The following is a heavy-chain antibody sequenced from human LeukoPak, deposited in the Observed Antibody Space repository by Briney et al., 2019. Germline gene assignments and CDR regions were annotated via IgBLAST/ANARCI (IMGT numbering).Heavy chain of an antibody. J-gene: IGHJ3*02. V-gene: IGHV4-59*01. CDR2: IYYSGST. CDR1: GGSISSYY. CDR3: ARGGSGSLDAFDI. Sequence: PSETLSLTCTVSGGSISSYYWSWIRQPPGKGLEWIGYIYYSGSTNYNPSLKSRVTISVDTSKNQSSLKLSSVTAADTAVYYCARGGSGSLDAFDIWGQGTMVTVSS. D-gene: IGHD6-19*01.